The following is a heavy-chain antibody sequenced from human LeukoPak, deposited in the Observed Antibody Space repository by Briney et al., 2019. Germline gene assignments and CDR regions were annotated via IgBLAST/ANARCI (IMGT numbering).Heavy chain of an antibody. CDR3: AKGIAVAGSFQDY. CDR2: IRYDGSNK. J-gene: IGHJ4*02. CDR1: GFTFSSYG. Sequence: PGGSLRLSCAASGFTFSSYGMHWVRQAPGKGLEWVAFIRYDGSNKYYADSVKGRFTISKDNSKNTLYLQMNSQRAEDTAVYYCAKGIAVAGSFQDYWGQGTLVTVSS. D-gene: IGHD6-19*01. V-gene: IGHV3-30*02.